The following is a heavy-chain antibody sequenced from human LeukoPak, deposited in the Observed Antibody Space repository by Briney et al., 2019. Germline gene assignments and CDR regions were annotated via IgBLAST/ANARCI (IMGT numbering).Heavy chain of an antibody. D-gene: IGHD4-17*01. J-gene: IGHJ2*01. CDR1: GYTFTKYW. V-gene: IGHV5-10-1*01. Sequence: GESLKISCEGSGYTFTKYWISWVRQMPGQGLEWMGWVDPRDSNALYSPSSQGHVTMSVDKSSSTAYLQWRSLGASDTAMYYCARGSTVTGRWYFDLWGRGTSVAVSS. CDR3: ARGSTVTGRWYFDL. CDR2: VDPRDSNA.